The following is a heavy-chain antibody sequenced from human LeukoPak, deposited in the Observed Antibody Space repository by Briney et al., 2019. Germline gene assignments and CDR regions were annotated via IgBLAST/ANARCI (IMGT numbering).Heavy chain of an antibody. V-gene: IGHV1-2*02. D-gene: IGHD1-26*01. CDR3: AREASGTRDAFDI. CDR2: INPNSGGT. Sequence: ASVKVSCKASGYTFTGYYMHWVRQAPGQGLEWMGWINPNSGGTNYAQKFQGRVTMTRDTSISTAYMELSRLRSDDTAVYYCAREASGTRDAFDIWGQGTMVTVSS. CDR1: GYTFTGYY. J-gene: IGHJ3*02.